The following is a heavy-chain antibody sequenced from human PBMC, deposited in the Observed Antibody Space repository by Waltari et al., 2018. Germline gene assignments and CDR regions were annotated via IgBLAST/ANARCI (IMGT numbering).Heavy chain of an antibody. CDR1: GFTFSNYS. CDR3: ARLRGVIPDWYFDL. Sequence: EVQLVESGGDLVKPGGSLRLSCAASGFTFSNYSMNWVRQAPGKGLDWVSSITSSSSYIYYADSVKGRFTISRDNAKNSLYLQMNSLRAEDTAVYYCARLRGVIPDWYFDLWGRGTLVTVSS. V-gene: IGHV3-21*01. J-gene: IGHJ2*01. D-gene: IGHD3-16*02. CDR2: ITSSSSYI.